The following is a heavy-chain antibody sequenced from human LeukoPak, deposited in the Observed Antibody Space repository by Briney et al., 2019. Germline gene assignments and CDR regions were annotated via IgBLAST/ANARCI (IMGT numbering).Heavy chain of an antibody. J-gene: IGHJ3*01. V-gene: IGHV4-4*07. CDR2: IYASGIT. CDR1: GGSISRYY. Sequence: PSETLSLTCTVSGGSISRYYWGWIRQPAGKGLEWIGRIYASGITNYNPSLKSRVTMSVDTSKNQFSLKLAPVTAADTAVYFCARDGSGTYYVDGFDFWGQGTMVTVSS. CDR3: ARDGSGTYYVDGFDF. D-gene: IGHD1-26*01.